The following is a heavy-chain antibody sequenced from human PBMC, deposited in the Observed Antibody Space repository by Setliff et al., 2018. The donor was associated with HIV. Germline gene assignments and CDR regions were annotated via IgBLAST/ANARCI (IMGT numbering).Heavy chain of an antibody. CDR2: ISAYNGNT. CDR3: ARARLQGIVTAVGPRDNCLDP. Sequence: ASVQVSCKASGYSFINYGISWVRQAPGQGLEWMGWISAYNGNTDYAPRLLGRVTMTTDTSTSTAYMELRSLSSDDTAVYYCARARLQGIVTAVGPRDNCLDPWGQGTRVTAPQ. CDR1: GYSFINYG. V-gene: IGHV1-18*01. D-gene: IGHD1-26*01. J-gene: IGHJ5*02.